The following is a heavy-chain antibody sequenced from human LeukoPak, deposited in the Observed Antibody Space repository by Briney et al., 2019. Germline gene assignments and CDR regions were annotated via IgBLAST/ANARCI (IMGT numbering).Heavy chain of an antibody. CDR1: GFTFSSYA. CDR3: ARALGAAPYYFDY. D-gene: IGHD1-26*01. CDR2: IYYSGST. V-gene: IGHV4-59*01. J-gene: IGHJ4*02. Sequence: GSLRLSCAASGFTFSSYAMSWIRQPPGQGLEWIGYIYYSGSTNYNPSLKSRVTISVDTSKNQFSLKLSSVTAADTAVYYCARALGAAPYYFDYWGQGTLVTVSS.